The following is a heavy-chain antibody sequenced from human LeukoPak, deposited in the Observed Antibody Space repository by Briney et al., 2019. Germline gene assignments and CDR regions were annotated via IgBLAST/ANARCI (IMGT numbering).Heavy chain of an antibody. CDR3: ARSSPAAYSSSWSCYNWFDP. Sequence: SETLSLTCSVSGGSISSYYWSWIRQPPGKGLEWMGYIYYSGSTNYNHSLKTQFTISVDTSKTQFSLMLSSVTAADTAVHYCARSSPAAYSSSWSCYNWFDPWGQRTLVTVSS. V-gene: IGHV4-59*01. D-gene: IGHD6-13*01. CDR2: IYYSGST. J-gene: IGHJ5*02. CDR1: GGSISSYY.